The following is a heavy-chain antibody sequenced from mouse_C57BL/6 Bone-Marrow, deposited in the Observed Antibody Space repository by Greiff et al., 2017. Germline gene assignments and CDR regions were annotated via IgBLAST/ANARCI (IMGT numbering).Heavy chain of an antibody. CDR1: GYSFTDYK. Sequence: VQLQQSGPELVKPGASVKISCKASGYSFTDYKMHWVKQSHRKSLEWIGVINPNYGTTSYNQKFKGKATLTVDKSSSTAYMQLNSLTSEDSAVYYCARRYYGSSSWFAYWGQGTLVTVSA. V-gene: IGHV1-39*01. CDR3: ARRYYGSSSWFAY. D-gene: IGHD1-1*01. J-gene: IGHJ3*01. CDR2: INPNYGTT.